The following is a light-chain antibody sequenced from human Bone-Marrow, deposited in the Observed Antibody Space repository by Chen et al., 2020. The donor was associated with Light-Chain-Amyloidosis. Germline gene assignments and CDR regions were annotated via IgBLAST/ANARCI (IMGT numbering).Light chain of an antibody. V-gene: IGKV1-39*01. CDR2: GAS. CDR1: ENIINY. CDR3: QQSYRTPSWT. J-gene: IGKJ1*01. Sequence: DIEMTQSPSSLAASVGDTVTITCRASENIINYLNWYQQRPGSAPKLLIYGASTLQSGVPSRFSGSGSGTDFTLTISSLQPEDFATYFCQQSYRTPSWTFGQGTKVE.